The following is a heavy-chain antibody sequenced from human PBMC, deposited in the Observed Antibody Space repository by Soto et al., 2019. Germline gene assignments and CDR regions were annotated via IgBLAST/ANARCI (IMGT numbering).Heavy chain of an antibody. D-gene: IGHD3-9*01. V-gene: IGHV4-39*01. J-gene: IGHJ4*02. Sequence: SETLSLTCTVSGGSISSSSYYWGWIRQPPGKGLEWIGSIYYSGTTSYNPSLKSRVSASVDTSKNQVYLHLNSMTAADTAVYYCARHPQAPYFQQGLDYWGQGTLVTVSS. CDR2: IYYSGTT. CDR1: GGSISSSSYY. CDR3: ARHPQAPYFQQGLDY.